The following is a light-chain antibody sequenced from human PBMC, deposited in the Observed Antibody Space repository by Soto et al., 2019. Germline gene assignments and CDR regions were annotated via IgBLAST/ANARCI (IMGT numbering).Light chain of an antibody. CDR1: QTIFSW. CDR3: HQYNSFPYS. CDR2: KAS. Sequence: IQMTQSPSTLSTSVGDRVSITCRASQTIFSWLAWYQQKPGKAPKLLIYKASSLESGVPSRYIGSGSGTEFTLTISGLQPEDFATYYCHQYNSFPYSFGQGTKLEIK. V-gene: IGKV1-5*03. J-gene: IGKJ2*03.